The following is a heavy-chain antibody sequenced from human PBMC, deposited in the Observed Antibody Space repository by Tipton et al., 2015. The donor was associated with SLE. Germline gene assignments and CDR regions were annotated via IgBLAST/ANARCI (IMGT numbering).Heavy chain of an antibody. V-gene: IGHV4-59*12. J-gene: IGHJ6*02. CDR3: ARGSGFGMDV. CDR1: GGSISSYY. Sequence: TLSLTCTVSGGSISSYYWSWIRQPPGKGLEWIGYIYYSRSTYYNPSLKSRVTISVDTSKNQFSLKLSSVTAADTAVYYCARGSGFGMDVWGQGTTVTVSS. CDR2: IYYSRST.